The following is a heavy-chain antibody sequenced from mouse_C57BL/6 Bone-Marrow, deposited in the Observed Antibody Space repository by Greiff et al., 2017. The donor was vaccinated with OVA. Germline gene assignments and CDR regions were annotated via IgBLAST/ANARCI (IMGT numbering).Heavy chain of an antibody. Sequence: EVQLQQSGTVLARPGASVKMSCKTSGYTFTSYWIHWVKQRPGQGLEWIGAIYPGNSDTSYNQKFKGKAKLTAVTSASTAYMELSSLTNEDSAVYYCTRDDGYYDRFAYWGQGTLVTVSA. V-gene: IGHV1-5*01. CDR1: GYTFTSYW. J-gene: IGHJ3*01. D-gene: IGHD2-3*01. CDR3: TRDDGYYDRFAY. CDR2: IYPGNSDT.